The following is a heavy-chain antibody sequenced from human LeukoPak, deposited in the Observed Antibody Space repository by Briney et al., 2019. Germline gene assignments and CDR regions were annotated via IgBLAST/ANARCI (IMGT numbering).Heavy chain of an antibody. J-gene: IGHJ4*02. CDR3: ARLSPRFLESMGY. Sequence: GESLKISCKGSGYSFTSYWIGWVRPMPGKGLEWMGIIYPGDSDTRYSPSFQGQVTFSADKSISTAYLQWSSLKASDTAMYYCARLSPRFLESMGYWGQGTLVTVSS. V-gene: IGHV5-51*01. CDR2: IYPGDSDT. D-gene: IGHD3-3*01. CDR1: GYSFTSYW.